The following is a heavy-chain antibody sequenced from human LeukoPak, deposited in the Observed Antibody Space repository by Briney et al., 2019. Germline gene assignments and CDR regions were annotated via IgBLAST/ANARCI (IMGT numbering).Heavy chain of an antibody. Sequence: SETLSLTCTVSGVSISGYYWSWIRQPPGKGLEWIGYIYYSGSTNYNPSLKSRVTISVDTSKNQFSLKLSSVTAADTAVYYCASGSYYFDYWGQGTLVTVSS. CDR3: ASGSYYFDY. D-gene: IGHD1-26*01. CDR1: GVSISGYY. V-gene: IGHV4-59*01. J-gene: IGHJ4*02. CDR2: IYYSGST.